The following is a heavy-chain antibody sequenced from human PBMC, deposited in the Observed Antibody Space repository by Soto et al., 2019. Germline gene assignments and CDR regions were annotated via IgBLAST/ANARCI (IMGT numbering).Heavy chain of an antibody. CDR2: INHSGST. J-gene: IGHJ4*02. CDR3: ASKAGDY. V-gene: IGHV4-34*01. CDR1: GGSFSGYY. Sequence: QVQLQQWGAGLWKPSETLSLTCAVYGGSFSGYYWSWIRQPPGKGLEWIGEINHSGSTNYNPSLKSRVTISVDTSKNQLSVKLSSVTAADTSVYYCASKAGDYWGQGTQVTLSS.